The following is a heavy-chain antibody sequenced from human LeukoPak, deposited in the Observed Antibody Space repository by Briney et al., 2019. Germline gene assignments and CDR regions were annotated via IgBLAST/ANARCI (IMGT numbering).Heavy chain of an antibody. CDR3: ASSAATPPGNIVVVPAAMNNWFDP. Sequence: SVKDSCKASGGTFSSYAISWVRRAPGQGLEWMGGIIPIFGTPNYAQKFQDRVTITADESTSTAYMELSSLRSEDTAVYYCASSAATPPGNIVVVPAAMNNWFDPWGQGTLVTVSS. CDR2: IIPIFGTP. V-gene: IGHV1-69*13. CDR1: GGTFSSYA. J-gene: IGHJ5*02. D-gene: IGHD2-2*01.